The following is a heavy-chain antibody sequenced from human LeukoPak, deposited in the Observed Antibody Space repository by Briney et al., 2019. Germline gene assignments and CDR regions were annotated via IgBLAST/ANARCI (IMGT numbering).Heavy chain of an antibody. CDR2: IWYDGSNK. CDR3: ARDLGGGGYIYYYYGMDV. D-gene: IGHD5-12*01. J-gene: IGHJ6*04. CDR1: GFTSSSYG. V-gene: IGHV3-33*01. Sequence: GGSLRLSCAASGFTSSSYGMHWVRQAPGKGLEWVAVIWYDGSNKYYADSVKGRFTISRDNSKNTLYLQMNSLRAEDTAVYYCARDLGGGGYIYYYYGMDVWGKGTTVTVSS.